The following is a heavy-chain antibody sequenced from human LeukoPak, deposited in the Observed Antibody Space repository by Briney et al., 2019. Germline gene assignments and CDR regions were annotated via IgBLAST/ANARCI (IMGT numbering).Heavy chain of an antibody. CDR1: GGSFIGYY. D-gene: IGHD2-2*01. CDR3: ARGTWPAAIRWFDP. CDR2: INHSGST. V-gene: IGHV4-34*01. J-gene: IGHJ5*02. Sequence: SETLSLTCAVYGGSFIGYYWSWIRQPPGKGLEWIGEINHSGSTNYNPSLKSRVTISVDTSKNQFSLKLSSVTAADTAVYYCARGTWPAAIRWFDPWGHGTLVTVSS.